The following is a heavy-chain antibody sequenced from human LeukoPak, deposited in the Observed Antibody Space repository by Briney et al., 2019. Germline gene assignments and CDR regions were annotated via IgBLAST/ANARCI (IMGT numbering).Heavy chain of an antibody. CDR3: ARSRYDILTGYYRTFDY. Sequence: GSSVKVSCKASGGTFSSYAISWVRQAPGQGLEWMGGIIPIFGTANYAQKFRGRVTITADESTSTAYMELSSLRSEDTAVYYCARSRYDILTGYYRTFDYWGQGTLVTVSS. D-gene: IGHD3-9*01. J-gene: IGHJ4*02. CDR1: GGTFSSYA. V-gene: IGHV1-69*01. CDR2: IIPIFGTA.